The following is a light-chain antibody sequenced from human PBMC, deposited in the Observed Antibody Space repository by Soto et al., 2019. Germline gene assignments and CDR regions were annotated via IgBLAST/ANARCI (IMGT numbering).Light chain of an antibody. V-gene: IGLV2-14*01. CDR2: AVT. Sequence: QSALTLPASVSGSPGQSITISCTGTSSDVGGYNYVSWYQQHPGKAPKLMIYAVTDRPSGVSSRFSGSKSGNTASLTISGLQAEDEADYACSSYTSSSTLFGTGTKVTVL. CDR3: SSYTSSSTL. J-gene: IGLJ1*01. CDR1: SSDVGGYNY.